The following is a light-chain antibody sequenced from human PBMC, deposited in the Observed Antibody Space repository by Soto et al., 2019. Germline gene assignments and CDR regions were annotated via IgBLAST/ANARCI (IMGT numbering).Light chain of an antibody. CDR1: SSDVGGYDY. V-gene: IGLV2-14*03. Sequence: QSALTQTASVSGSPGQSITISCTGTSSDVGGYDYVSWYQQHPGKAPKLMIYDVNIRPSGVSIRFSGSKSGNTASLTISGLQAEDEADYYCSSYTSRSNVIFGGGTKLTVL. CDR3: SSYTSRSNVI. CDR2: DVN. J-gene: IGLJ2*01.